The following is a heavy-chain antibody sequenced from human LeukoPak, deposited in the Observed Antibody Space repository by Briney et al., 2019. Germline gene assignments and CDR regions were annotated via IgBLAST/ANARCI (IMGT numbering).Heavy chain of an antibody. D-gene: IGHD5-12*01. CDR1: GFTFSSFA. CDR2: IIGNTNTA. CDR3: ARDRGGYSGYDFILFDY. Sequence: PGGSLRLSCAASGFTFSSFAMSWVRQAPGKGLEWVSAIIGNTNTAHYADSVKGRFTISRDNAKNSLYLQMNSLRAEDTAVYYCARDRGGYSGYDFILFDYWGQGTLVTVSS. V-gene: IGHV3-21*01. J-gene: IGHJ4*02.